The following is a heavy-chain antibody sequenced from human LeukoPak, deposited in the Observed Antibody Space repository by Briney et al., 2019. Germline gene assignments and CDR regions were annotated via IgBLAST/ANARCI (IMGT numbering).Heavy chain of an antibody. D-gene: IGHD3-22*01. V-gene: IGHV3-23*01. CDR3: TRIFYDSSGYYFDY. CDR1: GFTFSSYA. CDR2: ISGSGGST. J-gene: IGHJ4*02. Sequence: GGSLRLSCAASGFTFSSYAMSWVRQAPGKGLEWVSAISGSGGSTYYADSVKGRFTISRDNSKNTLYLQMNSLRAEDTAVYYCTRIFYDSSGYYFDYWGQGTLVTVSS.